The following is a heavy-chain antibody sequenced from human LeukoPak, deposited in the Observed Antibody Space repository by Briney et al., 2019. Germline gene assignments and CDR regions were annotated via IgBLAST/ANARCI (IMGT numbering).Heavy chain of an antibody. CDR3: ARVGSTGYSSSWYVDY. J-gene: IGHJ4*02. D-gene: IGHD6-13*01. CDR2: IKQDGSEK. CDR1: GFTFSSYL. V-gene: IGHV3-7*01. Sequence: GGALRLSCAASGFTFSSYLMSGVRQAPGKGGEGVANIKQDGSEKYHVDSVKGRFTISRDHAKNPLYLQMNSLRAEDTAVYYCARVGSTGYSSSWYVDYWGQGTLVTVSS.